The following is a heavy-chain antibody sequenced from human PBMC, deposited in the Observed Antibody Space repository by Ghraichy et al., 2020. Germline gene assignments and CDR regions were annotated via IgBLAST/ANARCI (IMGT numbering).Heavy chain of an antibody. CDR2: IYPANSDI. CDR3: ARQPRDGGNPNPNMFVDS. V-gene: IGHV5-51*01. J-gene: IGHJ4*02. CDR1: GYSFTTYW. D-gene: IGHD3-10*02. Sequence: GESLNISCKGSGYSFTTYWIAWVRHLPGKCLEWMGIIYPANSDIRYSPSFRGQVTISADNSITTAYLQWSSLKASDTAMYYCARQPRDGGNPNPNMFVDSWGQGTLVTVSS.